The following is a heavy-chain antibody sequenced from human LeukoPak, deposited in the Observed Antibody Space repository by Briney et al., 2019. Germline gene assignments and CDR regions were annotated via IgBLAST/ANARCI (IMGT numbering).Heavy chain of an antibody. CDR1: GYTFTGYY. D-gene: IGHD1-7*01. V-gene: IGHV1-2*02. CDR2: INPNSGGT. J-gene: IGHJ6*03. Sequence: GASVKVSCKASGYTFTGYYIHWVRQAPGQGLECMGWINPNSGGTNYAQKFQGRVTITRNTSISTAYMELSSLRSEDTAVYYCAREGYNWNYVGNYYYYMDVWGKGTTVTVSS. CDR3: AREGYNWNYVGNYYYYMDV.